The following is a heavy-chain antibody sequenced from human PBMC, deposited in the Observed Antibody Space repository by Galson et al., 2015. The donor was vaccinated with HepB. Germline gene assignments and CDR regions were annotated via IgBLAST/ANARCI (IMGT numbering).Heavy chain of an antibody. CDR3: ARGPAGDDYGDPLNWFDP. Sequence: SVKVSCKASGYTFTSYYMHWVRQAPGQGLEWMGIINPSGGSTSYAQKLQGRVTMTRDTSTSTVYMELSSLRSEDTAVYYCARGPAGDDYGDPLNWFDPWGQRTLVTVSS. J-gene: IGHJ5*02. D-gene: IGHD4-17*01. CDR1: GYTFTSYY. V-gene: IGHV1-46*04. CDR2: INPSGGST.